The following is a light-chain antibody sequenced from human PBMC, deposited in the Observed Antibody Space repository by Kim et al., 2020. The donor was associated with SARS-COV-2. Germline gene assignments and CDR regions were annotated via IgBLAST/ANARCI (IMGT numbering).Light chain of an antibody. V-gene: IGLV2-11*01. Sequence: QSCPIFFTVTVIEFGGYNYVSWYQQHTGKFPKLMIYDVHRRHSGVPDRFSGSKSGNTASLTISGLQADDEADYYCCSYAGSYSAVFGGGTPADRP. CDR2: DVH. CDR3: CSYAGSYSAV. J-gene: IGLJ2*01. CDR1: VIEFGGYNY.